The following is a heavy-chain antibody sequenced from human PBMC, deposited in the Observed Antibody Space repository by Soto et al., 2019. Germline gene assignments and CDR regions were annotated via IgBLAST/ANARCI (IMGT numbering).Heavy chain of an antibody. D-gene: IGHD3-22*01. CDR1: GYTFTGYY. CDR2: INPNSGGT. CDR3: ARVKNYYDSSGYPPGY. Sequence: VASVKVSCKASGYTFTGYYMHWVRQAPGQGLEWMGWINPNSGGTNYAQKFQGRVTMTRDTSISTAYMELSRLRSDDTAVYYCARVKNYYDSSGYPPGYWGQGTLVTVSS. J-gene: IGHJ4*02. V-gene: IGHV1-2*02.